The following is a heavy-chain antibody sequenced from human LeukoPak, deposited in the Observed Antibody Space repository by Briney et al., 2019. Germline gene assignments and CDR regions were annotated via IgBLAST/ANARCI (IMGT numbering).Heavy chain of an antibody. CDR2: MNPNSGNT. V-gene: IGHV1-8*01. Sequence: GASVKVSCXASGYTFTSYDINWVRQATGQGLEWMGWMNPNSGNTGYAQKFQGRVTMTRNTSISTAYMELSSLRSEDTAVYYCARAFNGITGTTHYFDYWGQGTLVTVSS. CDR1: GYTFTSYD. D-gene: IGHD1-7*01. CDR3: ARAFNGITGTTHYFDY. J-gene: IGHJ4*02.